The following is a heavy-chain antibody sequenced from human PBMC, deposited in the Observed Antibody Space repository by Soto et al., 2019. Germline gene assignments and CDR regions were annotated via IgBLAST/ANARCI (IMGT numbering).Heavy chain of an antibody. Sequence: TDSRGAAEFPCDGYSVSRVSQAPGKGLEWVSAIGGSGGSTYYVDTVKGRFTISRDNAKNSLYLQMNSLRAEDTAVYYCAREGFRRVMSYYGMDVWGQGTTVTVSS. CDR1: EFPCDGYS. CDR2: IGGSGGST. CDR3: AREGFRRVMSYYGMDV. J-gene: IGHJ6*02. V-gene: IGHV3-20*04. D-gene: IGHD3-16*01.